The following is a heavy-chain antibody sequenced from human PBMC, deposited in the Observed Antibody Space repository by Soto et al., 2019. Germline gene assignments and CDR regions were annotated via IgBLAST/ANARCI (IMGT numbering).Heavy chain of an antibody. CDR2: IYYSGST. CDR3: ARYSSGYYSADY. J-gene: IGHJ4*02. CDR1: GGSISSGGYY. Sequence: QVQLQESGPGLVKPSQTLSLTCTVSGGSISSGGYYWSWIRQHPGKGLEWIGYIYYSGSTYYNPSLQSRVTISVDTSKNQFSLKLSSVPAADTAVYYCARYSSGYYSADYWGQGTLVTVSS. D-gene: IGHD3-22*01. V-gene: IGHV4-31*03.